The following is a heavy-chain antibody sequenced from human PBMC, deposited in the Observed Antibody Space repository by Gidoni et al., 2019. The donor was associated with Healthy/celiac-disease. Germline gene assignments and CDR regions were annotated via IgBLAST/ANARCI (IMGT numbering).Heavy chain of an antibody. CDR3: ARDLSGVGGWFDP. CDR2: IYYSGST. V-gene: IGHV4-59*01. Sequence: QVQLQESGPGLVTPSETLSLTCTVSGGSISSYYWSWIRQPPGKGLEWIGYIYYSGSTNYNPSLKSRVTISVDTSKNQFSLKLSSVTAADTAVYYCARDLSGVGGWFDPWGQGTLVTVSS. J-gene: IGHJ5*02. CDR1: GGSISSYY. D-gene: IGHD1-26*01.